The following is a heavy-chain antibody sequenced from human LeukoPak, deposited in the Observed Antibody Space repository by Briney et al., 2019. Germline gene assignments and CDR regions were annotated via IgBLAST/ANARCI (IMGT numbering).Heavy chain of an antibody. CDR3: ARQGDRGYSYGL. V-gene: IGHV4-59*01. D-gene: IGHD5-18*01. CDR2: IYYSGST. CDR1: GGSISTYY. Sequence: PSETLSLTCTVSGGSISTYYWNWIRQPPGKGLEWIGNIYYSGSTKYNPSLKSRITISVDTSKNQFSLKLSSVTAADTAVYHCARQGDRGYSYGLWGQGILVSVSS. J-gene: IGHJ4*02.